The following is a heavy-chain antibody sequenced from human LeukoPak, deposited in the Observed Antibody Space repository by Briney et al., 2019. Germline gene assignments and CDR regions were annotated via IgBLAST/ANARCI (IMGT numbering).Heavy chain of an antibody. CDR2: INHSGST. Sequence: SETLSLTCAVYGGSFSVYYWSWIRQPPGKGLEWIGEINHSGSTNYNPSLKSRVTISVDTSKNQFSLKLSSVTAADTAVYYCASGYYYRGDYWGQGTLVTVSS. CDR3: ASGYYYRGDY. D-gene: IGHD3-22*01. J-gene: IGHJ4*02. CDR1: GGSFSVYY. V-gene: IGHV4-34*01.